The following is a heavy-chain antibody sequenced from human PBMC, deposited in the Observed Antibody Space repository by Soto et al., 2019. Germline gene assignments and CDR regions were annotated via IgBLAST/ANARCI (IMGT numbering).Heavy chain of an antibody. CDR3: ARPSDERYCSGGSCYSPAPFRGDKYYYYGMDV. Sequence: GASVKVSCKASGGTFSSYAISWVRQAPGQGLEWMGGIIPIFGTANYAPKFQGRVTITADESTSTAYMELSSLRSEDTAVYYCARPSDERYCSGGSCYSPAPFRGDKYYYYGMDVWGQGTTVTVSS. J-gene: IGHJ6*02. CDR1: GGTFSSYA. D-gene: IGHD2-15*01. V-gene: IGHV1-69*13. CDR2: IIPIFGTA.